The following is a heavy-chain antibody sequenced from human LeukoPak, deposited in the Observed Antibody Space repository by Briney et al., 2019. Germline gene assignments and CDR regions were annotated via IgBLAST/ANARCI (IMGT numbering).Heavy chain of an antibody. J-gene: IGHJ5*02. Sequence: GGSLRLSCAASGFTFSSYAMSWVRQAPGKGLEWVSAITGSGGSTYYADSVKGRFTISRDNSKNTLYLQMNSLRAEDTAVYYCARDHAAGWELPLNWFDPWGQGTLVTVSS. CDR2: ITGSGGST. V-gene: IGHV3-23*01. CDR1: GFTFSSYA. CDR3: ARDHAAGWELPLNWFDP. D-gene: IGHD4-23*01.